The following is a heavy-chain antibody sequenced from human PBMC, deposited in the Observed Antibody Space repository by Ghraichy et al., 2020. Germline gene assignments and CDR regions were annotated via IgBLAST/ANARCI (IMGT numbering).Heavy chain of an antibody. CDR3: ARDALPLHIYCSGGSCYIDY. CDR1: GFTFSNYW. D-gene: IGHD2-15*01. J-gene: IGHJ4*02. V-gene: IGHV3-7*04. CDR2: IKQDGSEK. Sequence: GGSLRLSCAASGFTFSNYWMSWVRQAPGKGLEWVANIKQDGSEKYYVDSVQGRCTISRDDAKNSLYLQMNSLRNEDTAVYYCARDALPLHIYCSGGSCYIDYWGQGHLVTVSS.